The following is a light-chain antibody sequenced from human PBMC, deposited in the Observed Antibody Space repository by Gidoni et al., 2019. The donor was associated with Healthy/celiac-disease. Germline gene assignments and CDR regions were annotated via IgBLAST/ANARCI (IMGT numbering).Light chain of an antibody. V-gene: IGKV2-28*01. CDR3: MQALQTPFT. CDR2: LGS. Sequence: DIVITQSPLSLPVTPGEPAFISCRSSQTLLHSTGYNHLVWYLQKPVQSPQLLIYLGSILYFGGPDRFIGRGSVTDFTLKSSRVEAEDVGFYYCMQALQTPFTFGHGTKVDIK. J-gene: IGKJ3*01. CDR1: QTLLHSTGYNH.